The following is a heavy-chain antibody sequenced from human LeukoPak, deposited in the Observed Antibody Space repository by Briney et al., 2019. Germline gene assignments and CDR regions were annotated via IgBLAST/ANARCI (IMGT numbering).Heavy chain of an antibody. CDR3: ARDQGLHMDTAMALDY. D-gene: IGHD5-18*01. Sequence: ASVKVSCKASGYTFTSYAMHWVRQAPGQRLEWMGWINAGNGNTKYSQKFQGRVTITRDTSASTAYMELSSLRSEDTAVYYCARDQGLHMDTAMALDYWGQGTLVTVSS. CDR1: GYTFTSYA. CDR2: INAGNGNT. V-gene: IGHV1-3*01. J-gene: IGHJ4*02.